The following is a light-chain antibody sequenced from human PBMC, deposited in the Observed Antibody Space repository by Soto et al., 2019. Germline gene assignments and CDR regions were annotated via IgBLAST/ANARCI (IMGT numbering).Light chain of an antibody. CDR2: GAS. CDR3: QQYGTSPGT. J-gene: IGKJ1*01. Sequence: EIVMTQSPATLSVSPGERATLSCRASESVSSKLVWYQKKPGQAPRLLIYGASSRATGIPDRFSGSGSGTDFTLTISRLEPEDFAVYYCQQYGTSPGTFGPGTKVDIK. CDR1: ESVSSK. V-gene: IGKV3-20*01.